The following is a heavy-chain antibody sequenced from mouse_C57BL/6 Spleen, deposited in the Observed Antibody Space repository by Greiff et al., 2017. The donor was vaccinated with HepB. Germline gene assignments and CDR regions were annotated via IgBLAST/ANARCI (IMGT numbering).Heavy chain of an antibody. CDR1: GYSFTGYF. Sequence: EVQRVESGPELVKPGDSVKISCKASGYSFTGYFMNWVMQSHGKSLEWIGRINPYNGDTFYNQKFKGKATLTVDKSSSTAHMELRSLTSEDSAVYYCARRGYDYDGGFAYWGQGTLVTVSA. CDR2: INPYNGDT. V-gene: IGHV1-20*01. CDR3: ARRGYDYDGGFAY. D-gene: IGHD2-4*01. J-gene: IGHJ3*01.